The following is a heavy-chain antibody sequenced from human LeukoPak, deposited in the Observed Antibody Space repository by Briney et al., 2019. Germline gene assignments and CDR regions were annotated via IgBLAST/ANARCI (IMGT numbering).Heavy chain of an antibody. D-gene: IGHD1-26*01. J-gene: IGHJ5*01. CDR1: GGSFSGYY. V-gene: IGHV4-34*01. Sequence: ASETLSLTCAVYGGSFSGYYWSWIRQPPGKGLEWIGEINHSGSTNYNPPLKSRVTISVDTSKNQFSLKLRSVTAADTAVYYCARGEWELLWFDYWGQGTLVTVSS. CDR3: ARGEWELLWFDY. CDR2: INHSGST.